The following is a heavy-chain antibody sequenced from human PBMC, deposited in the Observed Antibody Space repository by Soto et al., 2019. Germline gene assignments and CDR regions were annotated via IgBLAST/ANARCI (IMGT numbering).Heavy chain of an antibody. Sequence: QVQLVESGGGVVQPGRSLTLSCAASGFTFSSHGMHWVRQAPGRGLEWVAVFTYDGINKHYADSVRGRFTISRDNSKNTLPRQMNSLRPEDTAVYYCARGQGSGWYRVADYWGQGTLVTVSS. V-gene: IGHV3-30*03. CDR3: ARGQGSGWYRVADY. CDR2: FTYDGINK. J-gene: IGHJ4*02. CDR1: GFTFSSHG. D-gene: IGHD6-19*01.